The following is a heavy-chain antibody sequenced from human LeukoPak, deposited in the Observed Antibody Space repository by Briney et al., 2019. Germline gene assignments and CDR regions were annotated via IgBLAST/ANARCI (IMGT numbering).Heavy chain of an antibody. V-gene: IGHV1-18*01. D-gene: IGHD5-12*01. J-gene: IGHJ3*02. CDR2: ISAYNGNT. CDR1: GYTFTSYG. CDR3: ARNLIVAGAFDI. Sequence: ASVKVSCKASGYTFTSYGISWVRQAPGQGLEWMGWISAYNGNTNYAQKLQGRVTMTTDASTSTAYMELRSLRSDDTAVYYCARNLIVAGAFDIWGQGTMVTVSS.